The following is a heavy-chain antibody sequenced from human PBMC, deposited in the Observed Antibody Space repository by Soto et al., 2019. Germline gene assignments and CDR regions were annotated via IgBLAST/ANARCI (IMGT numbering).Heavy chain of an antibody. D-gene: IGHD3-10*01. Sequence: QVRLIQSGPEMMQPGASVRVSCTASGFTALSYAFHWVRQAPGQGPEWLGWLNGGVDGTSYSQRLQGRVTISRDTSTNTVYLEVESLTSEDTAVYYCAREVKGVTSFDYWGQGTLVTVSS. CDR2: LNGGVDGT. V-gene: IGHV1-3*01. CDR3: AREVKGVTSFDY. J-gene: IGHJ4*02. CDR1: GFTALSYA.